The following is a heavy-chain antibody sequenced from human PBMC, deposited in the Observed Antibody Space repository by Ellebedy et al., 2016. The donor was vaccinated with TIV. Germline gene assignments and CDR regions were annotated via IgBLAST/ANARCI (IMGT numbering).Heavy chain of an antibody. V-gene: IGHV4-59*08. CDR2: GFLSAST. Sequence: MPSETLSLTCRVSGDSISSYHWSWTRQPPGKGLEWTGYGFLSASTSYNPSLKSRVTMSIDTSKNQFSLKLSSVTAADTAFYYCARRTVTSRFDYWGQGTLVTVSS. D-gene: IGHD4-23*01. J-gene: IGHJ4*02. CDR1: GDSISSYH. CDR3: ARRTVTSRFDY.